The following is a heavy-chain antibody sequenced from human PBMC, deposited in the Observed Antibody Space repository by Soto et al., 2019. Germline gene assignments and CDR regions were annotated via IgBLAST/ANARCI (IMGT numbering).Heavy chain of an antibody. CDR1: DGSFSGYY. Sequence: SETLSLTCAVYDGSFSGYYWSWIRQPPGKGLEWIGEINHSGSTNYNPSLKSRVTISVDTSKNQFSLKLGSVTAADTAVYYCARFGSLVVVAATPILSYFDYWGQGTLVTVSS. J-gene: IGHJ4*02. CDR3: ARFGSLVVVAATPILSYFDY. CDR2: INHSGST. D-gene: IGHD2-15*01. V-gene: IGHV4-34*01.